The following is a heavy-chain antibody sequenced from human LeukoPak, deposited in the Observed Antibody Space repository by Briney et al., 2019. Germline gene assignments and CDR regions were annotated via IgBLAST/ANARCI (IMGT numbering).Heavy chain of an antibody. D-gene: IGHD3-3*01. CDR2: IYYSGST. J-gene: IGHJ4*02. CDR1: GGSLSSYY. V-gene: IGHV4-59*01. CDR3: ARVTFWSGYSLFVY. Sequence: PSETLSLTCTVSGGSLSSYYWSWLGQPPGKGGEGMGYIYYSGSTNYKPSLKSRVTISVDTSKNQFSLKLSSVTAADTAVYYCARVTFWSGYSLFVYWGQGTLVTVSS.